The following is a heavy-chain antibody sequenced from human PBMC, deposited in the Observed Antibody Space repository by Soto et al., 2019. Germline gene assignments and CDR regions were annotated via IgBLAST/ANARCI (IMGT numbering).Heavy chain of an antibody. V-gene: IGHV4-39*01. CDR3: ASYYYDSSGYYYVPGVY. CDR1: GGSISSSSYY. CDR2: IYYSGST. Sequence: PSETLSLTCTVSGGSISSSSYYWGWIRQPPGKGLEWIGSIYYSGSTYYNPSLKNRDTKSVETSKNQISMKMSTVTAADMAVYYCASYYYDSSGYYYVPGVYWGQGTLVTVS. D-gene: IGHD3-22*01. J-gene: IGHJ4*02.